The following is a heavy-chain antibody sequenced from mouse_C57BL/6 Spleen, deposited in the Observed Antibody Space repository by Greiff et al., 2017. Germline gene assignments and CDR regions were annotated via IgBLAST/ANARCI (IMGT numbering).Heavy chain of an antibody. D-gene: IGHD1-1*01. V-gene: IGHV1-82*01. CDR3: ARSRYYYVSSYGYFDV. CDR2: IYPGDGDT. Sequence: QVQLKESGPELVKPGASVKISCKASGYAFSSSWMNWVKQRPGKGLEWIGRIYPGDGDTNYNGKFKGKATLTADKSSSTAYMQLSSLTSEDSAVYFCARSRYYYVSSYGYFDVWGTGTTVTVSS. J-gene: IGHJ1*03. CDR1: GYAFSSSW.